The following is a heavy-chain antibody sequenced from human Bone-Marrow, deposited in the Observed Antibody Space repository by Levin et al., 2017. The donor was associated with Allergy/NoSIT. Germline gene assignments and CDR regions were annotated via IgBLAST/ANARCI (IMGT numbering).Heavy chain of an antibody. V-gene: IGHV1-2*06. J-gene: IGHJ4*02. D-gene: IGHD2-2*01. CDR2: INPNSGGT. Sequence: GASVKVSCKASGYTFTGYYMHWVRQAPGQGLEWMGRINPNSGGTNYAQKFQGRVTMTRDTSISTAYMELSRLRSDDTAVYYCARGIVVVPAAILSALRYWGQGTLVTVSS. CDR3: ARGIVVVPAAILSALRY. CDR1: GYTFTGYY.